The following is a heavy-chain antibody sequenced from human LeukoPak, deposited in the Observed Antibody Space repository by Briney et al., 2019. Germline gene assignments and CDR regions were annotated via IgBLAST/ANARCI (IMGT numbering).Heavy chain of an antibody. CDR2: INSDGSST. D-gene: IGHD3-3*02. CDR3: AASIRHNYFDY. CDR1: GFTFSRNW. V-gene: IGHV3-74*01. Sequence: GGSLRLSCAASGFTFSRNWMHWVRQAPGKGLVWVSRINSDGSSTSYADSVKGRFTISRDNAKNTLYLQMNSLRGEDTAVYYCAASIRHNYFDYWGQGTLVPVSS. J-gene: IGHJ4*02.